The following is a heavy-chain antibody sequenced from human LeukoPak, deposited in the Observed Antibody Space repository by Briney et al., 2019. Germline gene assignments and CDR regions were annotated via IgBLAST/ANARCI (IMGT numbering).Heavy chain of an antibody. CDR3: ARDSFRIAAAGRGDGFDI. J-gene: IGHJ3*02. CDR1: GYTFTSYY. D-gene: IGHD6-13*01. V-gene: IGHV1-46*01. CDR2: INPSGGST. Sequence: ASVKVSCKASGYTFTSYYMHWVRQAPGQGLEWMGIINPSGGSTSYAQKFQGRVTMTRDTSTSTVYMELSSLRSDDTAVYYCARDSFRIAAAGRGDGFDIWGQGTMVTVSS.